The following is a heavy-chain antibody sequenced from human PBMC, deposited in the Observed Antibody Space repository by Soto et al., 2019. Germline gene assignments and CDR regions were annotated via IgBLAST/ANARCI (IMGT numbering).Heavy chain of an antibody. CDR3: AKDTYYDFWSGYYDPEFDY. D-gene: IGHD3-3*01. CDR2: ISWNSGSI. CDR1: GFTFDDYA. J-gene: IGHJ4*02. Sequence: PGGSLRLSCAASGFTFDDYAMHWVRQAPGKGLEWVSGISWNSGSIGYADSVKGRFTISRDNAKNSLYLQMNSLRAEDTALYYCAKDTYYDFWSGYYDPEFDYWGQGTLVTVS. V-gene: IGHV3-9*01.